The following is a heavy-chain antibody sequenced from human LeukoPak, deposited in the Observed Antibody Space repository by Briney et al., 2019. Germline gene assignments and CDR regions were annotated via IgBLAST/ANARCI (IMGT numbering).Heavy chain of an antibody. CDR2: INHSGST. J-gene: IGHJ3*02. Sequence: SETLSLTCAVYGGSFSGYYWSWIRQPPGKGLEWIGEINHSGSTNYNPSLKSRVTISVDTSKNQFSLKLSSVTAADTAVYYCARESVEMATINAFDIWGQGTMVTVSS. CDR3: ARESVEMATINAFDI. CDR1: GGSFSGYY. D-gene: IGHD5-24*01. V-gene: IGHV4-34*01.